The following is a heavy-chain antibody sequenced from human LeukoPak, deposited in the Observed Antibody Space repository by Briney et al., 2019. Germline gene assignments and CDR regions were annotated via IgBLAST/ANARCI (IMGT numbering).Heavy chain of an antibody. CDR1: GFTFSNYG. CDR2: IDSSGSSI. J-gene: IGHJ4*02. V-gene: IGHV3-48*04. Sequence: PGGSLRLSCAASGFTFSNYGMTWVRQAPGKGLEWLSCIDSSGSSIYYADSVKGRFTISRDNAKNSLYLQMKYLGAEDTAVYYCARDVYGFDYWGQGILVTVSS. D-gene: IGHD3-16*01. CDR3: ARDVYGFDY.